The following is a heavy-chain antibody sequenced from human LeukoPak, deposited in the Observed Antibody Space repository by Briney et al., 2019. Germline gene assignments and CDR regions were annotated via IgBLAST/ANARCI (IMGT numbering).Heavy chain of an antibody. D-gene: IGHD3-10*01. CDR3: ARGGDSFGSGSFHLGFYYFDY. J-gene: IGHJ4*02. CDR2: INPNSGGT. Sequence: ASVKVSCKASGYTFTGYYMHWVRQAPGQGLEWMGWINPNSGGTKYAQKFQGRVTMTRDTSISTAYMELSRLTSDDTAVYYCARGGDSFGSGSFHLGFYYFDYWGQGTLVTVSS. V-gene: IGHV1-2*02. CDR1: GYTFTGYY.